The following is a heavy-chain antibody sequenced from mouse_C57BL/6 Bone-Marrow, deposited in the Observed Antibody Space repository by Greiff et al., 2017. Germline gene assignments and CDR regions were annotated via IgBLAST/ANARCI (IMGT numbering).Heavy chain of an antibody. J-gene: IGHJ4*01. Sequence: EVQLVESGGGLVKPGGSLKLSCAASGFTFSSYAMSWVRQTPEKRLEWVATISDGGSYTYYPDNVKGRFTISRDNAKNNLYLQMSHLKSEDTAMYYCARDRLVRYYYAMDYWGQGTSVTVSS. CDR3: ARDRLVRYYYAMDY. V-gene: IGHV5-4*01. CDR1: GFTFSSYA. D-gene: IGHD1-1*01. CDR2: ISDGGSYT.